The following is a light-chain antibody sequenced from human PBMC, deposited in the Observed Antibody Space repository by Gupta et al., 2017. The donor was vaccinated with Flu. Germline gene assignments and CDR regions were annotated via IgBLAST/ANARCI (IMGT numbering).Light chain of an antibody. J-gene: IGLJ3*02. CDR1: SSDVGGYNY. CDR2: YVS. Sequence: QSALTQPASVAGSPGQSITISCTGTSSDVGGYNYVSWYQQHPGKAPNLLFYYVSNRPSGVSDRFSCSTSGNTTSPTIPSLQAEDGADYYCSSSKYSTTLEWVFGGGTKLTVL. V-gene: IGLV2-14*03. CDR3: SSSKYSTTLEWV.